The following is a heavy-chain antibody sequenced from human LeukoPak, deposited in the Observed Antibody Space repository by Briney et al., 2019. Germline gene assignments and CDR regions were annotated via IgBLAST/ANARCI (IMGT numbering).Heavy chain of an antibody. CDR1: GDSVSSSNYY. CDR3: ARGGYGDYVFDP. J-gene: IGHJ5*02. D-gene: IGHD4-17*01. Sequence: SETLSLTCTVFGDSVSSSNYYWAWFRQPPGKGLDWIGSLYYDGRTYYSPSLKSRVTISVDTSKNQFSLKLSSVTAADTAVYYCARGGYGDYVFDPWGQGTLVTVSS. V-gene: IGHV4-39*07. CDR2: LYYDGRT.